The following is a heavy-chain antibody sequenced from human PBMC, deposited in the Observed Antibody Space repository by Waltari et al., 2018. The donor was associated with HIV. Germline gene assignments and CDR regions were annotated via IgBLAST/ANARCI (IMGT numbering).Heavy chain of an antibody. D-gene: IGHD1-26*01. CDR3: ARDPRGSWGAFDI. CDR2: INPNSGGT. CDR1: GYTFTGYY. Sequence: QVQLVQSGAEVKKPGASVKVSCKASGYTFTGYYLHWVRQAPGQGLEWMGWINPNSGGTNYAQKFQGRVTMTRDTSISTAYMELNSLRSDDTAVYYCARDPRGSWGAFDIWGQGTMVTVSS. V-gene: IGHV1-2*02. J-gene: IGHJ3*02.